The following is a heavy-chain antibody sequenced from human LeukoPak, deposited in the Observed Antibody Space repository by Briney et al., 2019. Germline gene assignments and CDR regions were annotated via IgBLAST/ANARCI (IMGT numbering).Heavy chain of an antibody. CDR2: INHSGST. J-gene: IGHJ4*02. Sequence: PSETLSLTCAVYGGSFSGYYWSWIRQPPGKGLEWIGEINHSGSTNYNPSLKSRVTISVDTSKNQFSLRLSSVTAADTAVYYCARGQRELLWFGELYFGFDYWGQGTLVTVSS. D-gene: IGHD3-10*01. V-gene: IGHV4-34*01. CDR1: GGSFSGYY. CDR3: ARGQRELLWFGELYFGFDY.